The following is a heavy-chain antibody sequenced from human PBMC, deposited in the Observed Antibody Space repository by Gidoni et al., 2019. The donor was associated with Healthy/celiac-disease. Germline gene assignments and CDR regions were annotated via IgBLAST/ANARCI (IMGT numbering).Heavy chain of an antibody. D-gene: IGHD2-8*01. CDR3: ATVPRYCTNGVCSALGY. J-gene: IGHJ4*02. CDR1: GYTFTDYY. Sequence: EVQLVQSGAEVKKPGATVKISCKVSGYTFTDYYMHWVQQAPGKGLEWMGLVDPEDGETIYAEKFQGRVTITADTSTDTAYMELSSLRSEDTAVYYCATVPRYCTNGVCSALGYWGQGTLVTVSS. CDR2: VDPEDGET. V-gene: IGHV1-69-2*01.